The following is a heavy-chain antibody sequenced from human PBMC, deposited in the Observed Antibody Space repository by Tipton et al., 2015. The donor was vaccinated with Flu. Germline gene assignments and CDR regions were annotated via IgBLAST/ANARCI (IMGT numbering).Heavy chain of an antibody. CDR2: VDSSGST. CDR3: ARGDYGDYDHEADGFDI. V-gene: IGHV4-4*08. Sequence: TLSLTCTVSGGSISYYYWSWIRQTPGKGLEWIGRVDSSGSTNKNPSLKSRVSISVDTSKNQFSLRLSSVTAADTAMYYCARGDYGDYDHEADGFDIWGQGTLVTVSA. CDR1: GGSISYYY. J-gene: IGHJ3*02. D-gene: IGHD4-17*01.